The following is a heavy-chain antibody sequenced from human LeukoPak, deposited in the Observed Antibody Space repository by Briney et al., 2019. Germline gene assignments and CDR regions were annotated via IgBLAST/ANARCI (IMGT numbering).Heavy chain of an antibody. CDR2: IYYSGST. V-gene: IGHV4-59*01. CDR3: ARDYSSGYYLN. D-gene: IGHD3-22*01. CDR1: GGSISSYN. Sequence: SETLSLTCTISGGSISSYNWSWIRQPRGKGLEWIGYIYYSGSTNYNPSLKSRVTISVDTSKNQFSLKLSSVTAADTAVYYCARDYSSGYYLNWGQGTLVTVSS. J-gene: IGHJ4*02.